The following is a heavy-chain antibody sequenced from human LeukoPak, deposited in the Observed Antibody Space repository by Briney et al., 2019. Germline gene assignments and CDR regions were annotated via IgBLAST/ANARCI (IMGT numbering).Heavy chain of an antibody. CDR1: GGSISNYY. CDR2: MSASGST. V-gene: IGHV4-4*07. D-gene: IGHD3-22*01. Sequence: SETLSLTCTVSGGSISNYYWTWIRQPAGRGLEWIGRMSASGSTNYSPSLKSRVTMSVDTSKSQFSLRLNSVTAADTAVYYCARIYYYDSSGYYWFDPWGQGTLVTVSS. CDR3: ARIYYYDSSGYYWFDP. J-gene: IGHJ5*02.